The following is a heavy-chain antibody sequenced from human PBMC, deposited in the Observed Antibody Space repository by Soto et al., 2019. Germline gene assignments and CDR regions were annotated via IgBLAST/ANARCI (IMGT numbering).Heavy chain of an antibody. CDR3: AREALKIYSSSSGAFDI. J-gene: IGHJ3*02. V-gene: IGHV4-59*01. D-gene: IGHD6-13*01. CDR1: RGSISSYY. Sequence: PSETLSLTCTVSRGSISSYYWSWIRQPPGKGLEWIGSIYYSGSTDYNPSLKSRVTISVDTSKNQFSLKLSSVTAADTAVYYCAREALKIYSSSSGAFDIWGQGTMVTVSS. CDR2: IYYSGST.